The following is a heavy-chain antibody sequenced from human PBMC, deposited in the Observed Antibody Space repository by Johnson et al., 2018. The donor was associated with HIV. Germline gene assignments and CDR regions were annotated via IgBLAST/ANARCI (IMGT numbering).Heavy chain of an antibody. Sequence: QVQLVESGGGVERPGESLRLSCVGSGFMFDDYAMSWVRQVPGKGLEWVSIIYSGGSTYYTRSVKGRFTISRDNSKNTLYLQMNSLRAEDTAVYYCARDIFYTDTAFYIWGQGTMVTVSS. J-gene: IGHJ3*02. CDR3: ARDIFYTDTAFYI. CDR2: IYSGGST. CDR1: GFMFDDYA. V-gene: IGHV3-NL1*01.